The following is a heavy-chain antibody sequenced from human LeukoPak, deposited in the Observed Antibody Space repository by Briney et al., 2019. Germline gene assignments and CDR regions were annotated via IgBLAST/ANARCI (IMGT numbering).Heavy chain of an antibody. CDR1: GFTFDDYG. V-gene: IGHV3-20*04. Sequence: GGSLRPSCAASGFTFDDYGMSWVRQAPGKGLEWVSGINWNGSSTGYADSVKGRFTISRDNAKNSLYLQMNSLRAEDTAVYYCARDLYDFWSGYYKGFGFDPWGQGTLVTVSS. J-gene: IGHJ5*02. CDR2: INWNGSST. CDR3: ARDLYDFWSGYYKGFGFDP. D-gene: IGHD3-3*01.